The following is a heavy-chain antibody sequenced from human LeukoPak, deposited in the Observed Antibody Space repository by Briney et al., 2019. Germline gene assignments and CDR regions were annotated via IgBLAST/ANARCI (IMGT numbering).Heavy chain of an antibody. Sequence: ASVKVSCKASDYTLIDYDISWVRQAPGQGLEWMGWISGYNGNTNYAQKLQGRVTMTTDTSSTTAYMELRGLRSDDTAMYYCVRDESVFDIWGQGTMVTVSS. CDR1: DYTLIDYD. CDR3: VRDESVFDI. V-gene: IGHV1-18*01. J-gene: IGHJ3*02. D-gene: IGHD5/OR15-5a*01. CDR2: ISGYNGNT.